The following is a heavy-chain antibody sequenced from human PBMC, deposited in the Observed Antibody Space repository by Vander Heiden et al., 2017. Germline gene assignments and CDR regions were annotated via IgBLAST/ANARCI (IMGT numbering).Heavy chain of an antibody. CDR1: GGSFSGYY. V-gene: IGHV4-34*01. CDR2: INHSGST. D-gene: IGHD3-10*01. CDR3: ARGLGELYV. Sequence: QVQLQQWGAGLLKPSETLSLTCAVYGGSFSGYYWSWIRQPPGKGLEWIGEINHSGSTNYNPSLKGRVTIAVDTSKNQFSLKLSSVTAADTAVYYCARGLGELYVWGQGTTVTVSS. J-gene: IGHJ6*02.